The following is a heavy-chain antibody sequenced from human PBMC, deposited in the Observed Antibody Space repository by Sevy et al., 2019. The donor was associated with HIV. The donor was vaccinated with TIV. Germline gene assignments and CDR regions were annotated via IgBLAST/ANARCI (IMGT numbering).Heavy chain of an antibody. Sequence: GGSLRLSCVASGFRFSDEPMNWVRQAPGKGLEWVSNIRSDSSVMSYADTVRGRFTVSRDNARNSLSLQLNSLRDEDTGLYYCVRDTQFGFDYWGQGTLVTVSS. CDR3: VRDTQFGFDY. CDR2: IRSDSSVM. V-gene: IGHV3-48*02. J-gene: IGHJ4*02. CDR1: GFRFSDEP. D-gene: IGHD3-16*01.